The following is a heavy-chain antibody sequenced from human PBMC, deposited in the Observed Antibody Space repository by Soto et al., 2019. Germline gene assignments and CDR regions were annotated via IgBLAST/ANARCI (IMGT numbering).Heavy chain of an antibody. J-gene: IGHJ4*02. CDR2: INPSGGST. CDR1: GYTFTSYY. V-gene: IGHV1-46*01. Sequence: QVQLVQSGAEVKKPGASVKVSCKASGYTFTSYYMHWVRQAPGQGLEWMGIINPSGGSTSYAQKFQGRVTMTRDTSTSPDYMELSSLRSEATALYYCAVSGYSYATDDYFDYWAREPWSPSPQ. D-gene: IGHD5-18*01. CDR3: AVSGYSYATDDYFDY.